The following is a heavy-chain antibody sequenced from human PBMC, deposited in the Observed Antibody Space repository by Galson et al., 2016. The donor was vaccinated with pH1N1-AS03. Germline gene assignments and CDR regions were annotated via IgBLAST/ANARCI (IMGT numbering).Heavy chain of an antibody. V-gene: IGHV3-7*01. Sequence: SLRLSCAASGFTFSTYWMSWVRQAPGKGLEWVANIKQVATEKYYVDSVKGRFTISRDNAKKSLYLQMDSLRLEDTASYYCARFAWATSGDDAFDVWGQGTLVTVSS. CDR1: GFTFSTYW. CDR3: ARFAWATSGDDAFDV. CDR2: IKQVATEK. D-gene: IGHD3-10*01. J-gene: IGHJ3*01.